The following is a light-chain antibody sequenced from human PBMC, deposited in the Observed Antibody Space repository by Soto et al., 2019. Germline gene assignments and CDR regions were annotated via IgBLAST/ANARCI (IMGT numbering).Light chain of an antibody. CDR1: ESLIGW. CDR3: QQYNSYPWT. J-gene: IGKJ1*01. V-gene: IGKV1-5*01. Sequence: DIQLTQSPSTLSAYVGDTVTISCRASESLIGWLAWYQQRPGSAPKLLIYDASSLEGGVPSRFTGDGSGTEFSLTIASLQPDDFGTYYCQQYNSYPWTFGQGTKVDLK. CDR2: DAS.